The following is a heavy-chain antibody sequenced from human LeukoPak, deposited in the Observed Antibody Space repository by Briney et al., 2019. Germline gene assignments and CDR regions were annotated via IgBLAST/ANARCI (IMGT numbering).Heavy chain of an antibody. CDR1: GFTFTTYW. J-gene: IGHJ5*02. CDR3: ARDLELITIFGVVISRFDP. V-gene: IGHV3-7*01. CDR2: IKQDGNEK. Sequence: GGSLRLSCAASGFTFTTYWMAWVRQAPGKGLEWVASIKQDGNEKYYVDSVKGRFTISRDNAKNSLYLQMNSLRAEDTAVYYCARDLELITIFGVVISRFDPWGQGTRVTVSS. D-gene: IGHD3-3*01.